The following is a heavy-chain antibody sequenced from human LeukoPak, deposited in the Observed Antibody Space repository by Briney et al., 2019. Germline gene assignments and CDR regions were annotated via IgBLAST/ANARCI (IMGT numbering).Heavy chain of an antibody. V-gene: IGHV1-2*02. J-gene: IGHJ3*02. CDR3: ASTTRVGIAAAGPYHDAFDI. CDR1: GYTFTGYY. Sequence: ASVKVSCKASGYTFTGYYMHWVRQAPGQGLEWMGWINPNSGGTNYAQKFQGRVTMTRDTSISTAYMELSRLRSDDTAVYYCASTTRVGIAAAGPYHDAFDIWGQGTMVTVSS. CDR2: INPNSGGT. D-gene: IGHD6-13*01.